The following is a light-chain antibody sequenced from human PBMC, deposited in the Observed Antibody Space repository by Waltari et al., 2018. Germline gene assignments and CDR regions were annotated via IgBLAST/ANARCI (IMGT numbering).Light chain of an antibody. J-gene: IGLJ1*01. V-gene: IGLV1-47*01. CDR2: GSN. Sequence: QSVLTQPRSASGTPGQRVTISCSGTNSNIGRNSVFWYQQLPGSAPKLLIYGSNQRPSGVPDRFSASKSGTSASLAISGLRSEDAADYYCAAWDDSLSVSYVFGSGTKVTV. CDR1: NSNIGRNS. CDR3: AAWDDSLSVSYV.